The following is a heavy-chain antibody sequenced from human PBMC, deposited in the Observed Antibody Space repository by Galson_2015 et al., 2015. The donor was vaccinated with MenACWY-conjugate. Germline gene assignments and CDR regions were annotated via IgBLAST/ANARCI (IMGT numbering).Heavy chain of an antibody. J-gene: IGHJ4*02. V-gene: IGHV3-23*01. Sequence: SLRLSCAASGFTFSSYAMSWVRQAPGKGLEWVSAISGSGGSTYYADSVKGRFTISRDNAKNSLYLQMNSLRAEDTAVYYCARELEYDSSGYYGLDYWGQGTLVTVSS. D-gene: IGHD3-22*01. CDR2: ISGSGGST. CDR1: GFTFSSYA. CDR3: ARELEYDSSGYYGLDY.